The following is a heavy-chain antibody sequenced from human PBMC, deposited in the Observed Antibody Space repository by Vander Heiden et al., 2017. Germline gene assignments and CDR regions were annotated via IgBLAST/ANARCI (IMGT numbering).Heavy chain of an antibody. D-gene: IGHD6-19*01. Sequence: EVQPLESGGGLVQPGGSLSLTCAASGFPFSSYAMRWVRQAPGKGLEWVSAISGSGGSTYYADTVKGRFTISRDNSKNTLYLQMNSLRAEDTAVYYCAKDRPRGIAVAGIFDYWGQGTLVTVSS. J-gene: IGHJ4*02. V-gene: IGHV3-23*01. CDR3: AKDRPRGIAVAGIFDY. CDR1: GFPFSSYA. CDR2: ISGSGGST.